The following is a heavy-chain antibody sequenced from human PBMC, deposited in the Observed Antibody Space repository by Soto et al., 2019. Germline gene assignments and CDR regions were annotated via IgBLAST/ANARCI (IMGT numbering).Heavy chain of an antibody. CDR3: AHSIGDAGIAVAGGGDRGFDY. CDR1: GFSLSTSGVG. CDR2: IYWDDDK. V-gene: IGHV2-5*02. J-gene: IGHJ4*02. Sequence: QITLKESGPTLVKPTQTLTLTCTFSGFSLSTSGVGVGWIRQPPGKALEWLALIYWDDDKRYSPSLKSRLTHDKDTSKNQVALTMTNRDPVETATYYCAHSIGDAGIAVAGGGDRGFDYWGQGTLVTVSS. D-gene: IGHD6-19*01.